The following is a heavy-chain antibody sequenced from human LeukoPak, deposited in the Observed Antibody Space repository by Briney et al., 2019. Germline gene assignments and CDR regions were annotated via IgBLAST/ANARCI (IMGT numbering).Heavy chain of an antibody. CDR3: AKDFLGEALLGAFDI. J-gene: IGHJ3*02. CDR2: IRYDGSNK. Sequence: PGGSLRLSCAASGFTFSSYGMHWVRQAPGKGLEWVAFIRYDGSNKYYADSVKGRFTISRDNSKNTLYLQMNSLRAEDTAVYYCAKDFLGEALLGAFDIWGQGTMVTVSS. V-gene: IGHV3-30*02. D-gene: IGHD3-16*01. CDR1: GFTFSSYG.